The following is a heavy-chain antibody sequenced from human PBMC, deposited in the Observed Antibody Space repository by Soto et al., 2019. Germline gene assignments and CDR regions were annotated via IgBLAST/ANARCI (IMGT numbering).Heavy chain of an antibody. D-gene: IGHD6-25*01. CDR2: IWYDGSSK. CDR1: GFTFSSSG. Sequence: QVQLVESGGGVVQPGRSLRLSCAASGFTFSSSGMHWVCQAPGKGLEWVAAIWYDGSSKYYADSVKGRFTISRDNSKNTLYLQMNSLRVEDTAVYYCAKGDTSGPFHYWGQGTLVTVSS. CDR3: AKGDTSGPFHY. J-gene: IGHJ4*02. V-gene: IGHV3-33*06.